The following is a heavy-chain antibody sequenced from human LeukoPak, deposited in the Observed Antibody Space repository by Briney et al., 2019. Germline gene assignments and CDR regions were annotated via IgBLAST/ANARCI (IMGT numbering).Heavy chain of an antibody. V-gene: IGHV3-23*01. CDR1: GFTFSSYA. Sequence: GGSLRLSCAASGFTFSSYAMSWVRQAPGKGLEWVSAISGSGGSTYYADSVKGRFTISRDNSKNTLYLQMNSLRAEDTAVYYCAKAPSAHIVGATGGFDYWGQGTLVTVSS. D-gene: IGHD1-26*01. J-gene: IGHJ4*02. CDR3: AKAPSAHIVGATGGFDY. CDR2: ISGSGGST.